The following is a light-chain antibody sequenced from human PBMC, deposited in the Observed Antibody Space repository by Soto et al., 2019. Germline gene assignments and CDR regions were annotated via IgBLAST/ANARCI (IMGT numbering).Light chain of an antibody. V-gene: IGLV2-14*01. CDR2: EVT. J-gene: IGLJ1*01. CDR1: SSDVGGYNH. Sequence: QSVLTQPASVSGSPGQSITISCTGTSSDVGGYNHVSWYQHHPGKAPKLMIYEVTKRPSGVSNRFSGSKSGDTASLTISGLQADDEADYYCSSYTSSRACVFGIGTKVTVL. CDR3: SSYTSSRACV.